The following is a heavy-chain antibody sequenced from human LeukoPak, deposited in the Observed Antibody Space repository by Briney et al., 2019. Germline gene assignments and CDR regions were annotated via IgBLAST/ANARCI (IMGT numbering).Heavy chain of an antibody. V-gene: IGHV1-24*01. CDR2: FDPEDDER. Sequence: ASVKVSCKASGYTFTGYYMHWVRQAPGKGLEWMGGFDPEDDERIYAQKFQGRVTMTEDTSTDTAHMELSSLRSEDTAVYYCATELRSGYFDYWGQGTLVTVSS. J-gene: IGHJ4*02. CDR3: ATELRSGYFDY. D-gene: IGHD3-22*01. CDR1: GYTFTGYY.